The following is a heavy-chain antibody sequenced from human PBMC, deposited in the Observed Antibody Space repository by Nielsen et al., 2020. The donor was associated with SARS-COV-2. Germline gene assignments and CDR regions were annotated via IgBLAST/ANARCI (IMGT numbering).Heavy chain of an antibody. J-gene: IGHJ6*02. D-gene: IGHD6-13*01. CDR2: ISWNSGSI. CDR1: GFTFDDYA. Sequence: SLKISCAASGFTFDDYAMHWVRQAPGEGLEWVSGISWNSGSIGYADSVKGRFTISRDNAKNSLYLQMNSLRAEDTALYYCATLRGVYSSSWLDYYYGMDVWGQGTTVTVSS. V-gene: IGHV3-9*01. CDR3: ATLRGVYSSSWLDYYYGMDV.